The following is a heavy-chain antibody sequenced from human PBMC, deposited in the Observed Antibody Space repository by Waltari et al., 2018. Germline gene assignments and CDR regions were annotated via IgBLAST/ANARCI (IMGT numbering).Heavy chain of an antibody. V-gene: IGHV1-24*01. CDR1: GYSLTDLS. Sequence: QVQLIQSGTEVKKPGASVKVSCKVSGYSLTDLSLHWVRQVPETGLQWMGRFAAKEDAGLNAPEFEGRLTMTEDTSTDTAYMELRSRTSEDTAVYYCTTGPRAFRFVQWQVSDYWGQGTLVTVSP. CDR3: TTGPRAFRFVQWQVSDY. D-gene: IGHD6-19*01. J-gene: IGHJ4*02. CDR2: FAAKEDAG.